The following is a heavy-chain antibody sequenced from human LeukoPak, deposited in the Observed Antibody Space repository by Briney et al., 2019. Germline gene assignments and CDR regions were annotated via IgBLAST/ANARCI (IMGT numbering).Heavy chain of an antibody. CDR2: ISYDGSNK. Sequence: GGSLRLSCAASGFTFSSYGMHWVRQAPGKGLEWVAVISYDGSNKYYADSVKGRFTISRDNAKNSLYLQMNSLRAEDTAVYYCARANIGYYDSSGYFDYWGQGTLVTVSS. D-gene: IGHD3-22*01. CDR3: ARANIGYYDSSGYFDY. J-gene: IGHJ4*02. V-gene: IGHV3-30*03. CDR1: GFTFSSYG.